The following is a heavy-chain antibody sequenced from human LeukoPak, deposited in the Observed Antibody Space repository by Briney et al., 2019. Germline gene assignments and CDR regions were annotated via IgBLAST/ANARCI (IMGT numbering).Heavy chain of an antibody. CDR2: IYYSGST. Sequence: PSETLSLTCTVSGGSISSYYWSWIRQPPGKGLDWIGYIYYSGSTNYNPSLKSRVTISVDTSKNQFSLKLSSVTAADTAVYYCARVAHYDFWSGYPNYYYYMDVWGKGTTVTVSS. CDR3: ARVAHYDFWSGYPNYYYYMDV. D-gene: IGHD3-3*01. J-gene: IGHJ6*03. V-gene: IGHV4-59*12. CDR1: GGSISSYY.